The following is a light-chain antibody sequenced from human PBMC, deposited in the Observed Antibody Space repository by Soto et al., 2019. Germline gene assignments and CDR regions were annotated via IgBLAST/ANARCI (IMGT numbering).Light chain of an antibody. CDR3: QQYYSYPRT. J-gene: IGKJ1*01. CDR1: QGISSY. CDR2: AAS. V-gene: IGKV1-8*01. Sequence: IRMTQSPSSLSASTGDRVTITCRASQGISSYLAWYQQKPGKAPKLLIYAASTLQSGVPSRFSGSGSGTDFTLTISCLQSEDFATYYCQQYYSYPRTFGQGTKVEIK.